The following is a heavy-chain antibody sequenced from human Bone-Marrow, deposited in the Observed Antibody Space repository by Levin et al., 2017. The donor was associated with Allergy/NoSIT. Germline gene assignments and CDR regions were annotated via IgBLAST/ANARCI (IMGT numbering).Heavy chain of an antibody. D-gene: IGHD3-10*01. J-gene: IGHJ6*03. Sequence: GGSLRLSCAASGFTFSGSAMHWVRQASGKGLEWVGRIRSKANSYATAYAASVKGRFTISRDDSKNTAYLQMNSLKTEDTAVYYCTRTYYYGSGSRFMDVWGKGTTVTVSS. CDR3: TRTYYYGSGSRFMDV. V-gene: IGHV3-73*01. CDR1: GFTFSGSA. CDR2: IRSKANSYAT.